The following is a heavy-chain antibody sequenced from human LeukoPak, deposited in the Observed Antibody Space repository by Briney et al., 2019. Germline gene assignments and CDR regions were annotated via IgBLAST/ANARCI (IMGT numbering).Heavy chain of an antibody. D-gene: IGHD6-6*01. CDR2: ISSDGSVI. CDR3: ARDGPEYSSTSGYHYGMDV. V-gene: IGHV3-30*01. J-gene: IGHJ6*02. CDR1: GFTFSNYA. Sequence: PGGSLRLSCAAFGFTFSNYAIHWVRQVPGRGLEWVALISSDGSVIYDADSVKGRFAISRDNSKNTLYLQINSLRPEDTAVYYCARDGPEYSSTSGYHYGMDVWGQGTTVTVSS.